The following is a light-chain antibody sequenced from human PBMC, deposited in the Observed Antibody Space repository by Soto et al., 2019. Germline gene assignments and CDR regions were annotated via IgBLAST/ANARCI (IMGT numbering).Light chain of an antibody. CDR1: QSISSW. CDR3: QQDNSYST. CDR2: KAS. V-gene: IGKV1-5*03. Sequence: DIQMTQSPSTLSASVGDRVTITCRASQSISSWLAWYQQKPGKAPKLLIYKASSLESGVPPRFSGSGSGTAFTLPISSLQPDDFATYYCQQDNSYSTFGQRTKLEL. J-gene: IGKJ2*01.